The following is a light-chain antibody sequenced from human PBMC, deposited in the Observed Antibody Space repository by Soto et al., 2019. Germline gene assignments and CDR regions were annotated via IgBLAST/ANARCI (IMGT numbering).Light chain of an antibody. CDR2: EVS. J-gene: IGLJ3*02. CDR1: SSDVGNYNY. CDR3: SSYTSSITVV. Sequence: QSVLTQPASVSGSPGQSITISCTGTSSDVGNYNYVSWYQQHPGKAPKLMIYEVSNRPXXVSNRFSGSKSGNTASLTISGXXXXDEXDYYCSSYTSSITVVFGGGTKLTVL. V-gene: IGLV2-14*01.